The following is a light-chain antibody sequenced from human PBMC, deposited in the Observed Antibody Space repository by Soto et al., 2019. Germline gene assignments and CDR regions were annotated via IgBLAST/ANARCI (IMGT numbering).Light chain of an antibody. J-gene: IGKJ4*01. Sequence: GMKHSPATLSVYPGERATLSCRASQSVSSNLAWYQQKPGQAPRLLIYDASTRATGIPARFSGSGSGTEFTLTISSLQSEDFAVFYCQQYNNWPRATFGGGTKVDI. CDR3: QQYNNWPRAT. CDR2: DAS. V-gene: IGKV3-15*01. CDR1: QSVSSN.